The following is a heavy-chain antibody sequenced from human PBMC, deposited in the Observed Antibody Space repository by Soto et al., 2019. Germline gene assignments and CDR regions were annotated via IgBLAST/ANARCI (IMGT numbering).Heavy chain of an antibody. CDR3: ARGRYGDY. D-gene: IGHD1-1*01. V-gene: IGHV1-18*01. CDR2: ISAHNGNT. Sequence: QVHLVQSGAEVKKPGASVKVSCKASGYTFTSYGITWVRQAPGQGLEWRGWISAHNGNTDYAQKLQGRVIVTRDTSTSPAYMELRSRRSDDTAVYYCARGRYGDYWGQGALVTVSS. CDR1: GYTFTSYG. J-gene: IGHJ4*02.